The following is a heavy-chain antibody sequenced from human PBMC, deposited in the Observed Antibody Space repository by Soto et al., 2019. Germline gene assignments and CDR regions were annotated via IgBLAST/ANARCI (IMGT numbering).Heavy chain of an antibody. J-gene: IGHJ4*02. Sequence: QIHLVQSGAEVKKPGASVKVSCKGSGYGFTTYGITWVRQAPGQGLEWMAWISAHNGNTNYARKLQGRVTVTRDTPTSTPYMELRSLRSDNTAVYYCARGRDGDYWGQGALVTVSS. CDR1: GYGFTTYG. CDR3: ARGRDGDY. V-gene: IGHV1-18*01. CDR2: ISAHNGNT. D-gene: IGHD6-6*01.